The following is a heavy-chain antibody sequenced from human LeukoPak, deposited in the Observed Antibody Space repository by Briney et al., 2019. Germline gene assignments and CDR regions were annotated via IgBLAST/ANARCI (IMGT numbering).Heavy chain of an antibody. CDR1: GFTFSSYA. CDR3: ARDAGTTGPTYNWFDP. D-gene: IGHD4-17*01. CDR2: ISSNGGST. Sequence: GGSLRLSCAASGFTFSSYAMHWVRQAPGKGLEYVSAISSNGGSTYYANSVKGRFTISRDNSKNTLYLQMGSLRAEDMAVYYCARDAGTTGPTYNWFDPWGQGTLVTVSS. J-gene: IGHJ5*02. V-gene: IGHV3-64*01.